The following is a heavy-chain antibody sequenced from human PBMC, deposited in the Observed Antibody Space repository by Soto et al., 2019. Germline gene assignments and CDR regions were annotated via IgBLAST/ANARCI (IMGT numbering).Heavy chain of an antibody. J-gene: IGHJ6*03. Sequence: QDQLVQCGAEVKKPGASVTVSCKACGYSFTNYGVTWVRQAPGQGLEWMGWISAFNGNTHYAQNLQGRVTMTTDASTSTAYLELRSLRSDDTAVYYCARDRGVAPPVAGNTHYYYYMDVWGKGTTVTVSS. D-gene: IGHD6-19*01. CDR1: GYSFTNYG. CDR2: ISAFNGNT. CDR3: ARDRGVAPPVAGNTHYYYYMDV. V-gene: IGHV1-18*01.